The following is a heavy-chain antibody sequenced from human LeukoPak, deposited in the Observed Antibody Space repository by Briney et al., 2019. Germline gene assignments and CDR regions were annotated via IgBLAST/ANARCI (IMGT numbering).Heavy chain of an antibody. V-gene: IGHV4-30-4*01. Sequence: SQTLSLTCTVSGGSISSSDYYWSWIRQPPGKGLEWIGYIYYSGSTSYNPSLKSRVTISVDTSKNQFSLKLTSVTAADTAVYYCARYGFWSGDFIWGQGTLVTVSS. CDR1: GGSISSSDYY. CDR2: IYYSGST. J-gene: IGHJ4*02. CDR3: ARYGFWSGDFI. D-gene: IGHD3-3*01.